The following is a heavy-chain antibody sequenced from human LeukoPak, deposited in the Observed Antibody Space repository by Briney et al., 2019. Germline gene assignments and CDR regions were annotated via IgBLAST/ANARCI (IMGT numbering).Heavy chain of an antibody. CDR2: ISGSGGST. V-gene: IGHV3-23*01. CDR1: GFTFSSYA. D-gene: IGHD3-3*01. CDR3: AKALFAGRHRQGDFDY. Sequence: PGGSLRLSCAASGFTFSSYAMSWVRQAPGKGLEWVSLISGSGGSTYYADSVKGRFTISRDNSRNTLYLQMNSLRPEDAAVYYCAKALFAGRHRQGDFDYWGQGTLVTVSS. J-gene: IGHJ4*02.